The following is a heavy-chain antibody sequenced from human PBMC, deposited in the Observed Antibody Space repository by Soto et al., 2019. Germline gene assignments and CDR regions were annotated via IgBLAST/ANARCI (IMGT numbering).Heavy chain of an antibody. J-gene: IGHJ6*02. CDR1: GFTFSNYW. D-gene: IGHD5-18*01. V-gene: IGHV3-7*01. CDR3: ARDLGTALVGFDYGMDV. CDR2: IKKDGSDK. Sequence: GSLRLSCAASGFTFSNYWMSWVRQAPGKGLEWVANIKKDGSDKNYVDSVEGRFSIFRDNAKNSLYLQMYGLRAEDTAVYYCARDLGTALVGFDYGMDVWGQGTTVTVSS.